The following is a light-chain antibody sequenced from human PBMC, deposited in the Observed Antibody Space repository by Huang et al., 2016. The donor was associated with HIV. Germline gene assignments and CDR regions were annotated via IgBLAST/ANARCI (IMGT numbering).Light chain of an antibody. CDR1: QSISSW. Sequence: DIQMTQSPSTLSASVGDRVTLTCRASQSISSWLAWYQQKPGKAPNLLIYQASYLQSGFPSRFSGSGSGTEFTLTISSLRPDDFATYYCQQYHSFSRLTFGGGTKLEIK. V-gene: IGKV1-5*03. J-gene: IGKJ4*01. CDR2: QAS. CDR3: QQYHSFSRLT.